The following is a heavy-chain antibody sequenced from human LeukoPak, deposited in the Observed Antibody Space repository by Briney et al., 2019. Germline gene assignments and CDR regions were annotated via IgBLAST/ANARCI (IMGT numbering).Heavy chain of an antibody. Sequence: SETLSLTCSVSGGSISSYYWSWVRQPPGKGLEWVGYIYYSGRTSYNPSLKSRVTISVRTSKKQCSLKRSSVPAADTALYYCARLWSTYCSGGSCPHQPNYWGQGTLVTVSS. D-gene: IGHD2-15*01. CDR1: GGSISSYY. V-gene: IGHV4-59*08. CDR3: ARLWSTYCSGGSCPHQPNY. J-gene: IGHJ4*02. CDR2: IYYSGRT.